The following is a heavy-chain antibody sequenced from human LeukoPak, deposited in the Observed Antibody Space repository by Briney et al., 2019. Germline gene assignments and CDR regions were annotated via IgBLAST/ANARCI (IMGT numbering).Heavy chain of an antibody. V-gene: IGHV1-69*06. CDR3: ARKYYYGTGSLDY. D-gene: IGHD3-10*01. CDR2: IIPIFGTA. CDR1: GGTFSSYA. Sequence: SVKVPCKASGGTFSSYAISWVRQAPGQGLEWMGGIIPIFGTANYAQKFQGRVTITADKSTSTAYMELSSLRSEDTAVYYCARKYYYGTGSLDYWGQGTLVTVSS. J-gene: IGHJ4*02.